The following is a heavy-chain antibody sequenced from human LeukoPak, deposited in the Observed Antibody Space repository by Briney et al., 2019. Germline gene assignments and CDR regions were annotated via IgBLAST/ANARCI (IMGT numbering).Heavy chain of an antibody. CDR2: ISGSGGST. CDR1: GFTFSSYA. V-gene: IGHV3-23*01. Sequence: GGSLRLPCAASGFTFSSYAMTWVRQAPGKGLEWVSGISGSGGSTHYADSVKGRFTISRDNSKNTLYLQMNSLRAEDTAVYYCAKDTYTHSGTYYLYYFDYWGQGTLVTVSS. D-gene: IGHD1-26*01. J-gene: IGHJ4*02. CDR3: AKDTYTHSGTYYLYYFDY.